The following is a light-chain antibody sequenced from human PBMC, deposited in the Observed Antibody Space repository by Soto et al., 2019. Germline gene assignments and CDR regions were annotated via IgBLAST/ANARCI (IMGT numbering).Light chain of an antibody. CDR2: EDN. V-gene: IGLV6-57*04. CDR3: QSYDSSNPV. Sequence: NFMLTQQHSVSESPGKTVTISCTRSSGSIASNYVQWYQQRPGSAPTTVIYEDNQRPSGVPDRFSGSIDSSSNSASLTISGLKTEDEADYYCQSYDSSNPVFGGGTKVTVL. J-gene: IGLJ2*01. CDR1: SGSIASNY.